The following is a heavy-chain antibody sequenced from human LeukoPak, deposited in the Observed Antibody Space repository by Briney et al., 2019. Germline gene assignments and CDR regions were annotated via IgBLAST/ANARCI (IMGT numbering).Heavy chain of an antibody. CDR1: GFTFNSYA. Sequence: GGSLRLSCAASGFTFNSYAMSWVRQAPGKGLEWVSAISGSGGSTYYADSVKGRFTISRDNSKNTLYLQMNSLRAEDTAVYYCAKDPFSSGSYYFDYWGQGTLVTVSS. J-gene: IGHJ4*02. CDR3: AKDPFSSGSYYFDY. V-gene: IGHV3-23*01. CDR2: ISGSGGST. D-gene: IGHD1-26*01.